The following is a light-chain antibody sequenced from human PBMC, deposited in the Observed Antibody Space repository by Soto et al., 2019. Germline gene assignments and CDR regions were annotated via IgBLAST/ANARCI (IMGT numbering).Light chain of an antibody. V-gene: IGKV3-20*01. Sequence: EIVLTQSPGTLSLSPGERATLSCRASQSVSSNCLTWYQQKPGQAPRLLIYGASGRATGSPDRFSGSGSGTDFTLTISRLEPEDFAVYYCQQYGSSPFTFGPGTKVDIK. J-gene: IGKJ3*01. CDR1: QSVSSNC. CDR3: QQYGSSPFT. CDR2: GAS.